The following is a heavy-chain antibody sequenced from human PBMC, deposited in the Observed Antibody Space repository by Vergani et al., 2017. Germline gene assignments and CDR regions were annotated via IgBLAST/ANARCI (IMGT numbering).Heavy chain of an antibody. D-gene: IGHD2-2*01. CDR1: GGSISSYY. Sequence: QVQLQESGPGLVKPSETLSLTCTVSGGSISSYYWSWIRQPPGKGLEWIGYIYYSGSTNYNPSLKSRVTISVDTSKNQFSLKLSSVTAADTAVYYCARDMDSGDCSSTSCHYYYYGMDVWGQGTTVTVSS. CDR2: IYYSGST. CDR3: ARDMDSGDCSSTSCHYYYYGMDV. V-gene: IGHV4-59*01. J-gene: IGHJ6*02.